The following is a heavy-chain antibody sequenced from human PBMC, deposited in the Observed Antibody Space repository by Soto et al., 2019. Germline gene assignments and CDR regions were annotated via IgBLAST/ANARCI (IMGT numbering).Heavy chain of an antibody. Sequence: EVQLVESGGGLVQPGGSLRLSCAASGFTFSNCAMDWVRQAPGKVLEYVSGISSTGVGTYYANSVKDRFTISRDNSKNTLYLQMGSLRAEDMAVYYCARREQSDYYYMDVWGKGTSVTVSS. D-gene: IGHD6-19*01. CDR3: ARREQSDYYYMDV. V-gene: IGHV3-64*01. CDR1: GFTFSNCA. J-gene: IGHJ6*03. CDR2: ISSTGVGT.